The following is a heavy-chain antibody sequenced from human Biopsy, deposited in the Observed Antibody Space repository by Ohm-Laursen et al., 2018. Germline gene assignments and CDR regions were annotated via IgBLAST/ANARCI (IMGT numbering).Heavy chain of an antibody. V-gene: IGHV4-39*07. CDR2: IYYSGST. Sequence: PSETLSLTCTVTGGSISRSSYYWDWIRQPPGKGLEWIGSIYYSGSTNYNPSLKSRVTISVDTSKNQFSLRLNSVTPADTAVYYCARATNSTGWPYYYFYGMDVWGQGTTVTVSS. D-gene: IGHD2/OR15-2a*01. CDR3: ARATNSTGWPYYYFYGMDV. J-gene: IGHJ6*02. CDR1: GGSISRSSYY.